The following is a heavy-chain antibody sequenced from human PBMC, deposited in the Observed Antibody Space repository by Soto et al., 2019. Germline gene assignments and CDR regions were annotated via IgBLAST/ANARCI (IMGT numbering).Heavy chain of an antibody. CDR2: ISGSGGST. V-gene: IGHV3-23*01. Sequence: GGSLRLSCAASGFTFSSYAMSWVRQAPGKGLEWVSAISGSGGSTYYADSVKGRFTISRDNSKNTLYLQMNSLRAEETAVYYCAKGGGPLRFLEWLNYYYYYGMDVWGQGTTATAP. D-gene: IGHD3-3*01. CDR3: AKGGGPLRFLEWLNYYYYYGMDV. CDR1: GFTFSSYA. J-gene: IGHJ6*02.